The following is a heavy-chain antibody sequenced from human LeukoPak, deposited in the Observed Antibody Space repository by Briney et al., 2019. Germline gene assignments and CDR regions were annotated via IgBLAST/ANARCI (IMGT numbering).Heavy chain of an antibody. CDR2: ISYDGSNK. J-gene: IGHJ4*02. V-gene: IGHV3-30-3*01. CDR3: ARGSVAAYFDY. D-gene: IGHD6-19*01. CDR1: GFTFSSYA. Sequence: TGGSLRLSCAASGFTFSSYAMHWFRQAPGKGLEWVAVISYDGSNKYYADSVKGRFTISRDNSKNTLYLQMNSLRAEDTAVYYCARGSVAAYFDYWGQGTLVTVSS.